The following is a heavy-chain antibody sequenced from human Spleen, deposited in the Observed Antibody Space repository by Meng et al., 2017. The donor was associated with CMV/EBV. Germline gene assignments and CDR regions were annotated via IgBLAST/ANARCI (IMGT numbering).Heavy chain of an antibody. CDR1: GYTFTDHV. CDR2: IVPSTGQT. CDR3: ARDHNWGPDY. J-gene: IGHJ4*02. Sequence: SSKTTGYTFTDHVFNWLRQDPGKGLEWIGWIVPSTGQTHSAQTFEGRVTLTRDTSTGTGYMELRGLTFADTATYYCARDHNWGPDYWGQGTLVTVSS. D-gene: IGHD3-16*01. V-gene: IGHV1-2*02.